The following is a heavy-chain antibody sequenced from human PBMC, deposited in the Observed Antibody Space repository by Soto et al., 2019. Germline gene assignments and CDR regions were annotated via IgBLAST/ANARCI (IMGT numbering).Heavy chain of an antibody. V-gene: IGHV1-18*01. Sequence: QVQLVQSGAEVKKPGASVRVSCKASGYTFTRYGISWVRQAPGQGLQWMGWISGDKRNTNYAQKLQVRVTMTTDTSTSTAYMELRSLRADDTAVYYCARDWDTSGYYLYCMDVWGQGTTVNVS. CDR1: GYTFTRYG. J-gene: IGHJ6*02. D-gene: IGHD3-22*01. CDR2: ISGDKRNT. CDR3: ARDWDTSGYYLYCMDV.